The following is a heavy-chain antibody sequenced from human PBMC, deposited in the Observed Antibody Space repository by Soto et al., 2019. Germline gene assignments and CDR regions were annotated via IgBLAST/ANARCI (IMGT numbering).Heavy chain of an antibody. J-gene: IGHJ3*02. CDR1: GITFSSYA. CDR2: ITGSGHST. Sequence: GSLRLSCAASGITFSSYAMSWVRQAPGKGLEWVSGITGSGHSTYYADSVKGRFTISRDNSKNTLYLQMNSLRAEDTAVYYCAKTLGITSPMGAFDIWGQGTMVTVSS. V-gene: IGHV3-23*01. D-gene: IGHD3-16*01. CDR3: AKTLGITSPMGAFDI.